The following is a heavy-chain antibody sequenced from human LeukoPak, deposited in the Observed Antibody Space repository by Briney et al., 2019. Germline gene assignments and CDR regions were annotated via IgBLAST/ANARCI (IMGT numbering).Heavy chain of an antibody. CDR3: ASGYAGGWSSFHY. CDR2: MSFDGDSE. CDR1: GFTFSTYP. V-gene: IGHV3-30*07. J-gene: IGHJ4*02. Sequence: GGSLRLSCAASGFTFSTYPMHWVRQAPGKGLEWVAVMSFDGDSEYYSDSVRGRFTVSRDNTKNSLYLQMNSLRGEDTAVYYCASGYAGGWSSFHYWGQGTLVTVSA. D-gene: IGHD6-19*01.